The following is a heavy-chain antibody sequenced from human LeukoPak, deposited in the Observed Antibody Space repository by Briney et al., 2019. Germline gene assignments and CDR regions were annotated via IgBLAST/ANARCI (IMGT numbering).Heavy chain of an antibody. V-gene: IGHV4-61*02. J-gene: IGHJ5*02. CDR1: GGSISSGSYY. CDR2: IYTSGST. Sequence: SETLSLTCTVSGGSISSGSYYWSWIRQPAGKGLEWIGRIYTSGSTNYNPSLKSRVTISVDTSKNQFSLKLSSVTAADTAVYYCARSPLGGVTGPWGQGTLVTVSS. CDR3: ARSPLGGVTGP. D-gene: IGHD3-16*01.